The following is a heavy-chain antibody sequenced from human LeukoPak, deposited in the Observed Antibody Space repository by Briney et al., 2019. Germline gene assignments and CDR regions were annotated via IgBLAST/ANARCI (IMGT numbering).Heavy chain of an antibody. Sequence: GGSLRLSCAASGFTFSSYSMNWVRQAPGKGLEWVSSISSSTSYIYYADSVKGRFTISRDNTKNSLYLQMKSLRAEDTAVYYCARSRLGYCSGGSCYSFSFDPWGQGTLVTVSS. D-gene: IGHD2-15*01. CDR1: GFTFSSYS. J-gene: IGHJ5*02. CDR2: ISSSTSYI. CDR3: ARSRLGYCSGGSCYSFSFDP. V-gene: IGHV3-21*01.